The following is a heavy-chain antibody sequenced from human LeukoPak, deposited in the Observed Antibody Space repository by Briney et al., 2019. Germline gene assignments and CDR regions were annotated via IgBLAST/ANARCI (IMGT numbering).Heavy chain of an antibody. D-gene: IGHD4-23*01. CDR2: ISWNSGSI. CDR3: AKDIDSGYGGNLPSFHY. V-gene: IGHV3-9*01. Sequence: GRSLRLSCVASNSGFTFDDYAMHWVRQAPGKGLEWVSGISWNSGSIDYADPVKGRFTISRDNANHSLFLQMNSLRPEDTALYYCAKDIDSGYGGNLPSFHYWGQGTLVTVSS. CDR1: NSGFTFDDYA. J-gene: IGHJ4*02.